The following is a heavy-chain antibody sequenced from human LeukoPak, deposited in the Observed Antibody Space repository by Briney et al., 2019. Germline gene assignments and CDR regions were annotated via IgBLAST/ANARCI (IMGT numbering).Heavy chain of an antibody. D-gene: IGHD6-13*01. J-gene: IGHJ6*02. CDR3: AKGRQQLVHHYYGMDV. V-gene: IGHV3-30*18. CDR1: GFTFSSYG. CDR2: ISYDGSNK. Sequence: GGSLRLSCAASGFTFSSYGMHWVRQAPGKGLEWVAVISYDGSNKYYADSAKGRFTISRDNSKNTLYLQMNSLRAEDTAVYYCAKGRQQLVHHYYGMDVWGQGTTVTVSS.